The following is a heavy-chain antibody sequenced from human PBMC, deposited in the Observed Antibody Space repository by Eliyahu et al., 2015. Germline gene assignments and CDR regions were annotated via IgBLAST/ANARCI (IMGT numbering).Heavy chain of an antibody. J-gene: IGHJ6*02. V-gene: IGHV1-2*02. CDR2: INANSGGT. D-gene: IGHD3-10*01. CDR1: GYTFTGXX. CDR3: AGPGGENPYYYYYYGMDV. Sequence: QVQLVQSGAEVKKPGASVKXSCXASGYTFTGXXMPWVRQAPGQGLEWMGWINANSGGTNYAQKFQGRVTMTRDTSISTAYMELSRLRSDDTAVYYCAGPGGENPYYYYYYGMDVWGQGTTVTVSS.